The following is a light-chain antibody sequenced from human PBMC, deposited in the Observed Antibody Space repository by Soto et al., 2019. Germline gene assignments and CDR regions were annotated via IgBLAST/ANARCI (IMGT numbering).Light chain of an antibody. J-gene: IGKJ1*01. CDR2: KAS. Sequence: DIQMTQSPSTLSASVGDRVTITCRASQSISSWLAWYQQKPGKAPKLLIYKASSLESGVPSRFSGSGSGTEFPLTISSLQPDDFAPYYGKQNNSSPWRFGQGTKVKIK. CDR3: KQNNSSPWR. V-gene: IGKV1-5*03. CDR1: QSISSW.